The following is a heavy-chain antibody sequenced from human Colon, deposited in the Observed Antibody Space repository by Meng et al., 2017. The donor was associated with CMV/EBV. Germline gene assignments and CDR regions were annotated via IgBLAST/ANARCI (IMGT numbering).Heavy chain of an antibody. Sequence: GGSLRLSCAASGFTFSSYSMHWVRQAPGKGLEWVSSISSGQSYIYYADSVKGRFTVSRDNARNSLYLQMNSLRVDDTATYYCARDTFIRITPSGFLNEEGHDYVFDLWGQGTTVTVSS. CDR1: GFTFSSYS. CDR3: ARDTFIRITPSGFLNEEGHDYVFDL. J-gene: IGHJ3*01. D-gene: IGHD3-3*01. CDR2: ISSGQSYI. V-gene: IGHV3-21*01.